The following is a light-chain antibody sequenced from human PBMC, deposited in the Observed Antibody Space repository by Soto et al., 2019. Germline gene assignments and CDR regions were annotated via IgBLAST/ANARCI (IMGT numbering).Light chain of an antibody. CDR1: QSVLYSSNNKNY. CDR2: WAS. J-gene: IGKJ2*01. V-gene: IGKV4-1*01. CDR3: QQYYSTPYT. Sequence: DIVMTQSPDSLAVSLGERATINCKSSQSVLYSSNNKNYLAWYHQKPGQPPKLLIYWASTRESGVPDRFSGSGSGTYFTLTISSLQAEDVAVYFCQQYYSTPYTFGQGTKLEIK.